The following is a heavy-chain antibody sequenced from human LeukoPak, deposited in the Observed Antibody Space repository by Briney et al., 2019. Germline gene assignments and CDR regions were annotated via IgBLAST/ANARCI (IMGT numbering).Heavy chain of an antibody. CDR3: ARLRGLRYHYGLDA. V-gene: IGHV4-31*03. J-gene: IGHJ6*02. Sequence: PSETLSLTCTVSGGSISSGGYYWSWIRQHPGKGLEWIGYIYYSGSTYYNPSLKSRVTISVDTSKNQFSLKLSSVTAADTAVYYCARLRGLRYHYGLDAWGRGTTVTVSS. D-gene: IGHD4-17*01. CDR2: IYYSGST. CDR1: GGSISSGGYY.